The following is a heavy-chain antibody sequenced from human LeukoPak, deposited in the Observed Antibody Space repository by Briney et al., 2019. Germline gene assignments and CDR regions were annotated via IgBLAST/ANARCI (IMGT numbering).Heavy chain of an antibody. CDR3: AKDVNAYCSGDCSDY. D-gene: IGHD2-21*01. Sequence: PGGSLRLSCAASGFTFSTYSMNWVRQAPGKGLEWVSYITSSSSTMFYADSVKGRFTISRDNSKNMVSLEMNGLRTEDTAVYYCAKDVNAYCSGDCSDYWGQGTLVTVSS. CDR1: GFTFSTYS. CDR2: ITSSSSTM. V-gene: IGHV3-48*01. J-gene: IGHJ4*02.